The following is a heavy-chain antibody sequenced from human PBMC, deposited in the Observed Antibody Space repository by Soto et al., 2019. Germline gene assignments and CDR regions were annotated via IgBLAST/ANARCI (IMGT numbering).Heavy chain of an antibody. V-gene: IGHV3-48*02. Sequence: GGSLILSCAASGFTFSSYSMNWVRQAPGKGLEWVSYISSSSSTIYYADSVKGRFTISRDNAKNSLYLQMNSLRDEDTAVYYCAGSRDDSSGYYFDYWGQGTLVTVSS. CDR1: GFTFSSYS. J-gene: IGHJ4*02. CDR3: AGSRDDSSGYYFDY. D-gene: IGHD3-22*01. CDR2: ISSSSSTI.